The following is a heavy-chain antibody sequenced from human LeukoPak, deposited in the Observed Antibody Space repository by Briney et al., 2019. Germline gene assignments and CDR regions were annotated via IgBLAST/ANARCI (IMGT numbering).Heavy chain of an antibody. V-gene: IGHV4-59*08. Sequence: SETLSLTCTVSGGSISSYYWSWIRQPPGKGLEWIGYIYYSGSTNYNPSLKSRVTISVDTSKNQFSLKLSSVTAADTAVYYCAAGYCSSTSCYTHNYWGQGTLVTVSS. CDR2: IYYSGST. CDR1: GGSISSYY. D-gene: IGHD2-2*02. CDR3: AAGYCSSTSCYTHNY. J-gene: IGHJ4*02.